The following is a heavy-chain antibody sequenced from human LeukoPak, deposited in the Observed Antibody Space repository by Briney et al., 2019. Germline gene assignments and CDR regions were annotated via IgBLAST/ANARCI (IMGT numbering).Heavy chain of an antibody. D-gene: IGHD6-19*01. J-gene: IGHJ4*02. CDR1: GFTFSGSA. CDR2: IRSKANSYAT. V-gene: IGHV3-73*01. CDR3: VRQLYSSGWFYFDS. Sequence: GGSLRLSCAASGFTFSGSAIHWVRQASGKGLEWVGRIRSKANSYATEYAASVKGRFTVSRDDSKSTAYLQMNSLKTEDTAVYYRVRQLYSSGWFYFDSWGQGTLVTVSS.